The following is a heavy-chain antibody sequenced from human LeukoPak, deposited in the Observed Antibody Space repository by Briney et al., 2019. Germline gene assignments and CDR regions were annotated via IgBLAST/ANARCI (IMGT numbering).Heavy chain of an antibody. J-gene: IGHJ3*02. D-gene: IGHD6-19*01. V-gene: IGHV3-43*02. Sequence: GGSLRLSCAASVFIVDDYDVYWVRHAPGRGLEWVSLMSGDGGSTYYADSVRGRFTISRDNSKNSLFLQMNSLRTEDTALYYCAKDILSEQWHDAFDIWGQGTMVTVSS. CDR3: AKDILSEQWHDAFDI. CDR2: MSGDGGST. CDR1: VFIVDDYD.